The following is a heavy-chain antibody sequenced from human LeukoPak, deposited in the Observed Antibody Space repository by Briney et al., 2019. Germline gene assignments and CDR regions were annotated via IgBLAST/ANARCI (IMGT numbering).Heavy chain of an antibody. CDR1: GYTFTSYG. V-gene: IGHV1-18*01. CDR2: ISAYNGDT. Sequence: ASVKVSCKASGYTFTSYGISWVRQAPGQGLQWMGWISAYNGDTNYAQKLQGRVAMTTDTSTSTAYMELRSLRSDDTAVYYCARENGDYAVNYFDLWGQGTLVTVSS. J-gene: IGHJ4*02. D-gene: IGHD4-17*01. CDR3: ARENGDYAVNYFDL.